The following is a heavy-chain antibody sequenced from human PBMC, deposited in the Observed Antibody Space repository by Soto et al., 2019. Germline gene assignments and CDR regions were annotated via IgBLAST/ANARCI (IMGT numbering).Heavy chain of an antibody. CDR3: ARQYHPDRGFYDDAMAV. CDR2: IYYRGST. CDR1: GGSIRSSSYY. J-gene: IGHJ6*02. V-gene: IGHV4-39*01. Sequence: QLQLQESGPGLVKPSETLSLTCTGSGGSIRSSSYYWAWLRQPPGKGLEWIGSIYYRGSTYNNPSRQTRVIISVDTSKNQFYLKVSSVTAADTAVYDCARQYHPDRGFYDDAMAVWGQGTTVSVSS. D-gene: IGHD2-2*01.